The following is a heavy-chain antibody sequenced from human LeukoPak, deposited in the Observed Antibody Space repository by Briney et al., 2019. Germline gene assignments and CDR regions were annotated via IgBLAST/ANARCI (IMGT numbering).Heavy chain of an antibody. D-gene: IGHD6-13*01. Sequence: PSETLSLTCAVSGGSISSGGYSWSWIRQPPGKGLEWIGYIYHSGSTYYNPSLKSRVTISVDRSKNQFSLKQISVTAADTAVYYCACSSYSSSWYSTGWFDPWGQGTLVTVSS. CDR1: GGSISSGGYS. CDR2: IYHSGST. V-gene: IGHV4-30-2*01. CDR3: ACSSYSSSWYSTGWFDP. J-gene: IGHJ5*02.